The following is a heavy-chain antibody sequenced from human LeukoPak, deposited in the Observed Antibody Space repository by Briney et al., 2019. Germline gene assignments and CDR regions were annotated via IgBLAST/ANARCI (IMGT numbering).Heavy chain of an antibody. CDR3: ARVWWFAEFAFDY. CDR1: GGSISSSSNY. V-gene: IGHV4-39*01. Sequence: SETLSLTCAVSGGSISSSSNYWGWIRQPPGKGLEWIGSMYYSGNTYYNPPLKSRVTISVDTSKNQFSLKLSSVTAADTAVYYCARVWWFAEFAFDYWGQGTLVTVSS. CDR2: MYYSGNT. J-gene: IGHJ4*02. D-gene: IGHD3-10*01.